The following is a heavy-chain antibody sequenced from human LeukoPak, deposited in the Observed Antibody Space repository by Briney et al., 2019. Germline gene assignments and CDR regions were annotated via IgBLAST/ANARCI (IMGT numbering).Heavy chain of an antibody. Sequence: SGGSLRLSCAASGFTFSSYAMSWVRQAPGKGLEWVSAISGSGGSTYYADSVKGRFTISRDNAKNSLYLQMHSLRGEDTAIYYCATTFPYCGDGSCTLGGQGTLVTVSS. D-gene: IGHD2-15*01. CDR2: ISGSGGST. V-gene: IGHV3-23*01. J-gene: IGHJ4*02. CDR1: GFTFSSYA. CDR3: ATTFPYCGDGSCTL.